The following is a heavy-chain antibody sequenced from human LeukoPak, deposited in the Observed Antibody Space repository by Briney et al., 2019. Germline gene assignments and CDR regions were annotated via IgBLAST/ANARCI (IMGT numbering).Heavy chain of an antibody. J-gene: IGHJ4*02. D-gene: IGHD6-19*01. Sequence: GSLRLSCAASGFTFSDYYMSWIRQAPGKGLEWVSYISSSGSTIYYADSVKGRFTISRDNAKNSLYLQMNSLRAEDTAVYYCASRYSSGWYEFDYWGQGTLVTVSS. V-gene: IGHV3-11*01. CDR3: ASRYSSGWYEFDY. CDR2: ISSSGSTI. CDR1: GFTFSDYY.